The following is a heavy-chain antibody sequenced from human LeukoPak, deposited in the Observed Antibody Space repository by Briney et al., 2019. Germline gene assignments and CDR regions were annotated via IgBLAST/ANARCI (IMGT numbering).Heavy chain of an antibody. CDR1: GFTVSSNY. J-gene: IGHJ4*02. CDR2: IYTGGST. Sequence: GESLRLSCAASGFTVSSNYMSWVRQAPGKGLEWVSAIYTGGSTYYADYVKGRFTITRDNSKNTLYLQMSRLRAEDTAVYYCARHPVIAARNYRHEFDDWGQGTLVTVAS. D-gene: IGHD6-6*01. CDR3: ARHPVIAARNYRHEFDD. V-gene: IGHV3-66*04.